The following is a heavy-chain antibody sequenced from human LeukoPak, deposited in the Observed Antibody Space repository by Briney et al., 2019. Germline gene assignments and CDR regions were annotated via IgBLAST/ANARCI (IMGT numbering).Heavy chain of an antibody. Sequence: GGSLRLSCAASGFTFSSYGMHWVRQAPGKGLEWVAFIRYDGSNKYYADSVKGRFTISRDNSKNTLYLQMNSLRAEDTAVYYCARDDGGDFNDAFDIWGQGTLVTVSS. CDR2: IRYDGSNK. J-gene: IGHJ3*02. CDR1: GFTFSSYG. D-gene: IGHD2-21*02. V-gene: IGHV3-30*02. CDR3: ARDDGGDFNDAFDI.